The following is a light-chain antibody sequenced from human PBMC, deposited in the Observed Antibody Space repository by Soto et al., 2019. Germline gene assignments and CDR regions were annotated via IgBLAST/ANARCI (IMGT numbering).Light chain of an antibody. V-gene: IGKV3-20*01. CDR1: QSVTSNY. CDR2: GAS. CDR3: QQYGSSLLT. Sequence: EIVLTQSPGTLSLSPGERATLSCRASQSVTSNYVAWYQQKPGQAPRLLIFGASSRATGIPDRFSGRGSGTDFTLTISRLEPEDFAVYYCQQYGSSLLTFGQGTRLEIK. J-gene: IGKJ5*01.